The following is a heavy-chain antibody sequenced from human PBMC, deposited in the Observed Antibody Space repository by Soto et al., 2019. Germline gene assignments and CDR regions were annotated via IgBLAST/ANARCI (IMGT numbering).Heavy chain of an antibody. CDR1: GFTFDAYP. Sequence: EVQLVESGGGLVQPGRSLRLSCAGSGFTFDAYPMHWVRQAPGKGLEWVAGLAWDGGSIEYVDSVEGRFTISRDNGKNSLYLQMSSLRDADTALYYCVRDDAFDLWGQGTQVTVSS. CDR2: LAWDGGSI. V-gene: IGHV3-9*01. CDR3: VRDDAFDL. J-gene: IGHJ3*01.